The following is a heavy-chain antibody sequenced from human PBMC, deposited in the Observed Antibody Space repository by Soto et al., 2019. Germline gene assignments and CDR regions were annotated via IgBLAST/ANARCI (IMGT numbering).Heavy chain of an antibody. CDR3: ARADPDASVGY. J-gene: IGHJ4*02. CDR2: ISYSGST. Sequence: SETLSLTCTVSGGSMSSYYWTWLRQSPGRGLEWIGYISYSGSTYYNPSLKSRVSISADTSKNQFSLRMNSMIAADTAVYYCARADPDASVGYWGQGTLVTVSS. V-gene: IGHV4-59*01. D-gene: IGHD2-15*01. CDR1: GGSMSSYY.